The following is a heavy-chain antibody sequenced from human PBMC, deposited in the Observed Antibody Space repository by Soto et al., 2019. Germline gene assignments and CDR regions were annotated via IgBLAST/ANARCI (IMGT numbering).Heavy chain of an antibody. J-gene: IGHJ6*02. V-gene: IGHV3-23*01. CDR2: ISGSGGST. CDR1: GFTFSSYA. CDR3: AKGSSSWYLSYYYYGMDV. Sequence: GGSLRLSCAASGFTFSSYAMSWVRQAPGKGLEWVSAISGSGGSTYYADSVKGRFTISRDNSKNTLYLQMNSLRAEDTAVYYCAKGSSSWYLSYYYYGMDVWGQGTTVTVSS. D-gene: IGHD6-13*01.